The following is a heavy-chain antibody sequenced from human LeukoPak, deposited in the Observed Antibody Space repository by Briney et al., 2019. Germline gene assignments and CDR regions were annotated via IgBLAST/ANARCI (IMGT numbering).Heavy chain of an antibody. V-gene: IGHV3-30-3*01. CDR3: ARDQAAAPRGVFDY. J-gene: IGHJ4*02. Sequence: GGSLRLSYAASGFTFSSYAMHWVRQAPGKGLEWVAVISYDGSNKYYADSVKGRFTISRDNSKNTLYLQMNSLRAEDTAVYYCARDQAAAPRGVFDYWGQGTLVTVSS. CDR1: GFTFSSYA. D-gene: IGHD6-13*01. CDR2: ISYDGSNK.